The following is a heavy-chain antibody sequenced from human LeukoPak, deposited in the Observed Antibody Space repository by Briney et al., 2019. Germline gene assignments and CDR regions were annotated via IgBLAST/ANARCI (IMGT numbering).Heavy chain of an antibody. CDR2: INHSGST. V-gene: IGHV4-34*01. J-gene: IGHJ5*02. CDR1: GFTFSSYG. D-gene: IGHD4-17*01. Sequence: GSLRLSCAASGFTFSSYGMSWVRQAPGKGLEWIGEINHSGSTNYNPSLKSRVTISVDTSKNQFSLKLSSVIAADTAVYYCARVVSQYGDYAWIVNWFDPWGQGTLVTVSS. CDR3: ARVVSQYGDYAWIVNWFDP.